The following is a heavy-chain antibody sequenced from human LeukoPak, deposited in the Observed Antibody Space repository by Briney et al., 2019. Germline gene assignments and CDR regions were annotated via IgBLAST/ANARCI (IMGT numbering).Heavy chain of an antibody. D-gene: IGHD5-18*01. Sequence: GGSLRLSCAASGFTFSSYAMSWVRQAPGKGLEWVSAISGSGGSTYYADSVKGRFTISRDNSKNTLYLHMNSLRAEDTAVYYCASRRGHSYGNDWYFDLWGRGTLVTVSS. V-gene: IGHV3-23*01. CDR1: GFTFSSYA. J-gene: IGHJ2*01. CDR2: ISGSGGST. CDR3: ASRRGHSYGNDWYFDL.